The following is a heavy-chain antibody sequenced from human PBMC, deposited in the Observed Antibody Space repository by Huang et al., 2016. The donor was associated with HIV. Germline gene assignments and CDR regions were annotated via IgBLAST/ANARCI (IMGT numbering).Heavy chain of an antibody. CDR2: IKIDGRTT. CDR3: ARAGGFEI. Sequence: EEHLVESGGGLVQPGGSLRLSCEAMGFKFSHYWMQWVRQAPGKGLMWLSSIKIDGRTTDYADSVKGRFTISRDNAKNTLYLQMSSLTAEDTAIYYCARAGGFEIWGQGTVVTVSS. CDR1: GFKFSHYW. V-gene: IGHV3-74*01. D-gene: IGHD2-15*01. J-gene: IGHJ3*02.